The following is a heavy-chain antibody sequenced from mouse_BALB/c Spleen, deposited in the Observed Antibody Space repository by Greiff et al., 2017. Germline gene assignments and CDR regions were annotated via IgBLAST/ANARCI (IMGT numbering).Heavy chain of an antibody. CDR1: GYTFTSYY. V-gene: IGHV1S56*01. J-gene: IGHJ3*01. CDR3: ARDYYGFAY. CDR2: IYPGDGST. Sequence: VQLVESGPELVKPGASVKMSCKASGYTFTSYYIHWVKQRPGQGLEWIGWIYPGDGSTKYNEKFKGKTTLTADKSSSTAYMLLSSLTSEDSAIYFCARDYYGFAYWGQGTLVTVSA. D-gene: IGHD1-1*01.